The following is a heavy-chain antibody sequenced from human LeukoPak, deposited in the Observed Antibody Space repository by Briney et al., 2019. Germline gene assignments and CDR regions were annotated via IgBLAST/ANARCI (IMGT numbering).Heavy chain of an antibody. V-gene: IGHV3-33*01. CDR2: IWVDGTRK. J-gene: IGHJ2*01. D-gene: IGHD2-2*01. CDR1: GFPFSQHG. CDR3: VAVLVPAAFWHFDV. Sequence: PGTSLRLSCAVSGFPFSQHGYHWVRQAPGKGLEWTAVIWVDGTRKYYADSVEGRFTISRDNSKSTLYLQIDSLRPEDTAVYYCVAVLVPAAFWHFDVWGRGTQVTVSS.